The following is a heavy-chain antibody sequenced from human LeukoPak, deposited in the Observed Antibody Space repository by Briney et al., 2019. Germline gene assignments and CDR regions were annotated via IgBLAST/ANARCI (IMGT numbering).Heavy chain of an antibody. V-gene: IGHV1-3*01. CDR2: INAGNGNT. CDR1: GYTFTSYA. CDR3: ARSSRVYNWFDP. D-gene: IGHD2-8*01. Sequence: GASVKVSCKASGYTFTSYAMHWVRQAPGQRLEWMGWINAGNGNTKYSQKFQGRVTITRDTSASTAYMELSSLRSGDTAVHYCARSSRVYNWFDPWGQGTLVTVSS. J-gene: IGHJ5*02.